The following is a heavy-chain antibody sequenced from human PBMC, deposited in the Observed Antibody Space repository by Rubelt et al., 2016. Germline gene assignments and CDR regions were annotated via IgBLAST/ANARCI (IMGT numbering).Heavy chain of an antibody. D-gene: IGHD5-12*01. CDR1: GYSFTSYW. Sequence: EVQLVQSGAEVKKPGESLKISCKGSGYSFTSYWISWVRQMPGKGLEWMGSVDPSYTCNHYSPSFKGHVTISADKSSSTAYWQWSSRKASDTAMYYCTSGYDGKLDYWGQGTLVTVSS. CDR2: VDPSYTCN. J-gene: IGHJ4*02. V-gene: IGHV5-10-1*01. CDR3: TSGYDGKLDY.